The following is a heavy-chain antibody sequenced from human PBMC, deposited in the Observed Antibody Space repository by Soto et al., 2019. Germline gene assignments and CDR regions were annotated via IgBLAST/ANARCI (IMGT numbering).Heavy chain of an antibody. CDR3: ARAPYLYDYIWGSYRFPGAFDI. D-gene: IGHD3-16*02. Sequence: QVQLVESGGGLVKPGGSLRLSCAASGFTFSDYYMSWIRQAPGKGLEWVSYISSSGSTIYYADSVKGRFTISRDNAKNALYLQMNSLRAEDTAVYYCARAPYLYDYIWGSYRFPGAFDIWGQGTMVTVSS. J-gene: IGHJ3*02. CDR1: GFTFSDYY. V-gene: IGHV3-11*01. CDR2: ISSSGSTI.